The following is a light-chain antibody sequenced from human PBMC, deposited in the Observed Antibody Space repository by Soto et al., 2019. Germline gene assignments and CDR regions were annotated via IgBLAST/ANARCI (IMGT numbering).Light chain of an antibody. CDR1: SSDVGGYNY. V-gene: IGLV2-11*01. CDR3: CSYAGSYTFLI. J-gene: IGLJ2*01. CDR2: DVS. Sequence: QSALTQPRSVSGSPGQSVTFSCTGTSSDVGGYNYVSWYQQHPGKAPKLMIYDVSKRPSGVPDRFSGSKSGNTASLTISGLQAEDEADYYCCSYAGSYTFLIFGGGTKVTVL.